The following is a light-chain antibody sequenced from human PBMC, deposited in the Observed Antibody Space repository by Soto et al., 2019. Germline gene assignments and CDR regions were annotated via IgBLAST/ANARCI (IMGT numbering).Light chain of an antibody. Sequence: IVLTQSPGTLSLSPGERATLSCRASRSVGGTYLAWYQQKPGQAPKLLMYGVSNRATGIPDRFSGSGSGTDFTLTIRRLEPEDFAVYSCQQYGTSPLAFGPGTKLDI. J-gene: IGKJ3*01. CDR3: QQYGTSPLA. V-gene: IGKV3-20*01. CDR2: GVS. CDR1: RSVGGTY.